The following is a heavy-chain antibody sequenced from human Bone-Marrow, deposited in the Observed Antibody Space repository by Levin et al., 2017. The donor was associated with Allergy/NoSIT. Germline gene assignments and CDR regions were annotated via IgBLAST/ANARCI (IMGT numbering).Heavy chain of an antibody. Sequence: RASVKVSCAASGFTFNKFGMNWVRQAPGKGLEWVSSISSSSSHVYYADSVKGRFTISRDNAKNSLYLQMNSLRVEDTAVYYCARDRTYGILRNYGMDVWGQGTTVTVSS. CDR1: GFTFNKFG. D-gene: IGHD4-17*01. V-gene: IGHV3-21*01. J-gene: IGHJ6*02. CDR2: ISSSSSHV. CDR3: ARDRTYGILRNYGMDV.